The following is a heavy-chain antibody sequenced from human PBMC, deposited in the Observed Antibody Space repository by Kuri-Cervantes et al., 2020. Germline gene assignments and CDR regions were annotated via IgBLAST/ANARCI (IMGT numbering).Heavy chain of an antibody. V-gene: IGHV3-30*01. CDR3: ARDDYGDFNDAFDI. CDR1: GLTFDDYA. D-gene: IGHD4-17*01. J-gene: IGHJ3*02. CDR2: ISYDGSNK. Sequence: GESLKISCAASGLTFDDYAMHWVRQAPGKGLEWVAVISYDGSNKYYADSVKGRFTTSRDNSKNTLYLQMNSLRAEDTAVYYCARDDYGDFNDAFDIWGQGTMVTVSS.